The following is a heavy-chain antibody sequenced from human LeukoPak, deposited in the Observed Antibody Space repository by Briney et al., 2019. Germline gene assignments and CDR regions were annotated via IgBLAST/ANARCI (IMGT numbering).Heavy chain of an antibody. CDR3: VRLPGGRDWYFEL. J-gene: IGHJ2*01. CDR2: IYSTGSA. D-gene: IGHD3-10*01. V-gene: IGHV4-4*07. CDR1: GGSISRYY. Sequence: SETLSLTCTVSGGSISRYYWTWIRQPAGKGLEWIGRIYSTGSASYNPSLKSRVTISLDTSKNQFSLKLNSMTAADTAVYFCVRLPGGRDWYFELWGRGTLVTVSS.